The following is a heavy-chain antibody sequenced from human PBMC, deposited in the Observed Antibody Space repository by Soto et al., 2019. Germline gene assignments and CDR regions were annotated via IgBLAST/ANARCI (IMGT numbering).Heavy chain of an antibody. J-gene: IGHJ5*02. CDR3: ARASLSRCVERSCPGWFDP. Sequence: PSETLSLTCAVYGGSFSGYYWSWIRQPPGKGLEWIGEINHSGSTNYNPSLKSRVTISVDTSKNQFSLKLSSVTAADTAVYCCARASLSRCVERSCPGWFDPWGQGTLVTVSS. V-gene: IGHV4-34*01. D-gene: IGHD1-26*01. CDR2: INHSGST. CDR1: GGSFSGYY.